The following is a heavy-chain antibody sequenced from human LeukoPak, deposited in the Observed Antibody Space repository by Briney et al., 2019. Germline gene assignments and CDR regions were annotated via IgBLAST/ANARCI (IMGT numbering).Heavy chain of an antibody. D-gene: IGHD2-8*01. Sequence: GESLKISCKGSGYSFTTYWIGWVRQMPGKGLEWMGIIYPGDSDTRHSPSFQGQVTISADKSISTAYLQWSSLKASDTAMYYCARRTRNCTNGICYTSWFDPWGQGTLVTVSS. CDR3: ARRTRNCTNGICYTSWFDP. CDR2: IYPGDSDT. CDR1: GYSFTTYW. J-gene: IGHJ5*02. V-gene: IGHV5-51*01.